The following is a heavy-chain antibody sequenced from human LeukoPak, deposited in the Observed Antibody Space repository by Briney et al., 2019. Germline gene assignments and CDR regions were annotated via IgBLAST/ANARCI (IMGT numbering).Heavy chain of an antibody. CDR1: CGAFRGYY. Sequence: PSETPSPTRAVFCGAFRGYYWSWIRPPPRKGVGGVWGINHSGSTNYNPSLKSRVTISVDTSKNQFSLKLSSVTAADTAVYYCARSPRSSHWGLYPFDYWGQGTLVTVSS. J-gene: IGHJ4*02. V-gene: IGHV4-34*01. CDR2: INHSGST. CDR3: ARSPRSSHWGLYPFDY. D-gene: IGHD3-16*01.